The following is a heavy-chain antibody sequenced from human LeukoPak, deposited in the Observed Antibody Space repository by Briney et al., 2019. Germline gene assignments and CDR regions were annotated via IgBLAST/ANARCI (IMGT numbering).Heavy chain of an antibody. D-gene: IGHD3-22*01. J-gene: IGHJ3*02. CDR1: GFTFSSYS. V-gene: IGHV3-21*01. Sequence: GGSLRLSWAASGFTFSSYSMNWVRQAPGKWLEWVSSISSSSSYIYYADSLKGRFTISRDNAKNSLYLQMNSLRAEDTAVYYCARVHSSGYYNAFDIWGQGTMVTVSS. CDR3: ARVHSSGYYNAFDI. CDR2: ISSSSSYI.